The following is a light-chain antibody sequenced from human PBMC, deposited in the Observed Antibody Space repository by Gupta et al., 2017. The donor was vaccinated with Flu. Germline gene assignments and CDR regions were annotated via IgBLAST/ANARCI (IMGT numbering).Light chain of an antibody. CDR3: QSYDSSLTRKV. J-gene: IGLJ2*01. V-gene: IGLV1-40*01. Sequence: QSVLTQPPSVSGAPGQRVTISCTGSSSNIGAGYDVHWYQQLPGTAPKLLIYGNSNRPSGVPDRVSGSKSGTSASLAITGLQAEDEADYYCQSYDSSLTRKVFGGGTKLTVL. CDR2: GNS. CDR1: SSNIGAGYD.